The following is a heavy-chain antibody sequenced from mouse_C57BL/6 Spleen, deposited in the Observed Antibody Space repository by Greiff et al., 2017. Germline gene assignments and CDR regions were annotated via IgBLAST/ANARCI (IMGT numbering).Heavy chain of an antibody. CDR2: IDPADSYT. CDR1: GYTFTSYW. Sequence: QVQLQQPGAELVMPGASVKLSCTASGYTFTSYWMHWVRQRPGQGLEWIGEIDPADSYTNYNQKFKGKSTLTVDKTPSTAYMQLSSLTSEDSAVYDCARLLGAMDYWGQGTSVTVSS. CDR3: ARLLGAMDY. D-gene: IGHD3-3*01. J-gene: IGHJ4*01. V-gene: IGHV1-69*01.